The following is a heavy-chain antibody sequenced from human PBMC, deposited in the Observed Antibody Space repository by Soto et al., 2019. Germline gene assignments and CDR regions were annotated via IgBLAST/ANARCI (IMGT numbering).Heavy chain of an antibody. V-gene: IGHV1-8*01. CDR3: ARMATFGSLNWFDP. CDR2: MNPGSGDT. Sequence: QVKLVQSGAEVREPGASVKVSCKASGYSFTNNDVSWVRQATGQGLEWMGWMNPGSGDTGYAQKFPGRVTMTRDISIATAYMELSSLRSDDTAIYYCARMATFGSLNWFDPWGQGTLVTVSS. D-gene: IGHD3-16*01. J-gene: IGHJ5*02. CDR1: GYSFTNND.